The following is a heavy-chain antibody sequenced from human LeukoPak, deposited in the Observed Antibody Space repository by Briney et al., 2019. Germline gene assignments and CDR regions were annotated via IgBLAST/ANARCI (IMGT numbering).Heavy chain of an antibody. V-gene: IGHV3-23*01. Sequence: PGGSLRLSCAAYGFTFSNYAMNWVRQAPGKGLEWVSAISDGAGGRTYYTDSVKGRFTISRDNSKDTLYLQLNSLRAEDTAVYYCAKDDVDTSFDYRGQGTLVTVSS. CDR3: AKDDVDTSFDY. CDR1: GFTFSNYA. J-gene: IGHJ4*02. CDR2: ISDGAGGRT. D-gene: IGHD5-18*01.